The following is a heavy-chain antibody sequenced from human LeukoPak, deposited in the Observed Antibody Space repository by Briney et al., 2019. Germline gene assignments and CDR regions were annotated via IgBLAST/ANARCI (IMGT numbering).Heavy chain of an antibody. CDR2: IYYSGST. V-gene: IGHV4-39*01. CDR3: ARHKGMFRYSSGRYYFDY. J-gene: IGHJ4*02. D-gene: IGHD6-19*01. CDR1: GGSISSSSYY. Sequence: SETLSLTCTVSGGSISSSSYYWGWIRQPPGKGLEWIGSIYYSGSTYYNPSLKSRVTISVDTSKNQFSLKLSSVTAADTAVYYCARHKGMFRYSSGRYYFDYWGQGTLVTVSS.